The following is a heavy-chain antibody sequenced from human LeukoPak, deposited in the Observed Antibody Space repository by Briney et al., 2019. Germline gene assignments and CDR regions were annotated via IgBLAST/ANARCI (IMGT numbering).Heavy chain of an antibody. Sequence: ASVKVSCKASGYTFTGYYMHWVRQAPGQGLEWMGWINPNSGGTNYAQKFQGRVTMTRDTSISTAYMELSRLRSDDTAVYYRARANPLAARLRGYSYGYDFFDYWGQGTLVTVSS. J-gene: IGHJ4*02. CDR3: ARANPLAARLRGYSYGYDFFDY. CDR2: INPNSGGT. CDR1: GYTFTGYY. D-gene: IGHD5-18*01. V-gene: IGHV1-2*02.